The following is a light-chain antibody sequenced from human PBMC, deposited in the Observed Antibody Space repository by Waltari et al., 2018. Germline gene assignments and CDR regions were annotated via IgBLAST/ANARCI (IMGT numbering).Light chain of an antibody. J-gene: IGLJ3*02. Sequence: QSVLTQPPSASGTPGQRVTISCSGSSSNIGSNYVYWYQQLPGTAPKLLIYRNNQRPSGVPDRFSGSKSGTSASLAISGLRSEGEADYYCAAWDDSLFWVFGGGTKLTVL. CDR3: AAWDDSLFWV. CDR1: SSNIGSNY. V-gene: IGLV1-47*01. CDR2: RNN.